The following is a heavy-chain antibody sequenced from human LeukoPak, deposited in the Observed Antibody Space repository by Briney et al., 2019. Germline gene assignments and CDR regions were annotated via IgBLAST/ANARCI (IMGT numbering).Heavy chain of an antibody. CDR2: ISSSGSTI. J-gene: IGHJ3*02. D-gene: IGHD6-19*01. CDR3: ARDAEQWLFAFDI. CDR1: GFTFSSYE. Sequence: GGSLRLSCAASGFTFSSYEMNWVRQAPGKGLEWVSYISSSGSTIYYADSVKGRFTISRDNAKNSLYLQMNSLRAEDTAVYYCARDAEQWLFAFDIWGQGTMVTVSS. V-gene: IGHV3-48*03.